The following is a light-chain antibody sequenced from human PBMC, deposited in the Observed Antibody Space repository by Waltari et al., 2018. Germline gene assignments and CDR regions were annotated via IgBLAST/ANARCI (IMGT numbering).Light chain of an antibody. CDR3: QQYLTSPPKLT. CDR1: QSVSSSY. J-gene: IGKJ4*01. CDR2: GAS. Sequence: ESVLTQSPGTLSLSPGERATLPCRASQSVSSSYLAWYQQKPGQAPRLLIYGASNRATGTPDRFSGSGCGTDITLTISRLEPEDFAVYYCQQYLTSPPKLTFGGGTKVEIK. V-gene: IGKV3-20*01.